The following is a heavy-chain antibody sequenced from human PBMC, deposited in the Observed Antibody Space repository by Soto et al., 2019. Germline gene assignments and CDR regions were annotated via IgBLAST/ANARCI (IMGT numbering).Heavy chain of an antibody. J-gene: IGHJ4*02. CDR3: AKTPGVITVISAFDH. Sequence: HPGWSLRLSCVSSVFTFIKHALAWVRQAPGKGLEWVSAISGSGASTYDSDSVKGRFVISRDNSNNTLYLQMNSLKAEDTAVYYCAKTPGVITVISAFDHWGQGTPVTVSS. CDR1: VFTFIKHA. V-gene: IGHV3-23*01. CDR2: ISGSGAST. D-gene: IGHD2-21*01.